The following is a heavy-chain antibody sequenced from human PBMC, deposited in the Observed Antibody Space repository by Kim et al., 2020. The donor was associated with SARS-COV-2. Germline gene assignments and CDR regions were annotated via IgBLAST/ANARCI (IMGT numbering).Heavy chain of an antibody. CDR2: INHSGST. CDR3: AREFYYGSGRRMDV. Sequence: SETLSLTCAVYGGSFSGYYWSWIRQPPGKGLEWIGEINHSGSTNYNPSLKSRVTISVDTSKNQFSLKLSSVTAADTAVYYCAREFYYGSGRRMDVWGQGTTVTVSS. D-gene: IGHD3-10*01. V-gene: IGHV4-34*01. CDR1: GGSFSGYY. J-gene: IGHJ6*02.